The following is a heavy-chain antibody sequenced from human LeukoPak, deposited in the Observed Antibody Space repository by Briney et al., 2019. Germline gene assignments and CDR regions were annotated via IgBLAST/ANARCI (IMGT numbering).Heavy chain of an antibody. CDR2: ISSSSSTI. J-gene: IGHJ6*02. D-gene: IGHD3-3*01. CDR1: GFTFSSYS. CDR3: ARDFWSGYTGYYYGMDV. V-gene: IGHV3-48*02. Sequence: GGSLRLSCAASGFTFSSYSMNWVRQAPGKGLEWVSYISSSSSTIYYADSVKGRFTISRDNAKNSLYLQMNSLRDEDTAVYYCARDFWSGYTGYYYGMDVWGQGTTVTVSS.